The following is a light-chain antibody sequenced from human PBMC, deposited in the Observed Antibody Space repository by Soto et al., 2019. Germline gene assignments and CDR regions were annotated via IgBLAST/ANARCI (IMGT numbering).Light chain of an antibody. CDR3: QVWDSSTGV. J-gene: IGLJ1*01. CDR2: RDT. V-gene: IGLV3-9*01. Sequence: SYELTQPLSVSVALGQTARVTCGGSNIGSKTVHWYQQKPGQAPVLVIYRDTNRPSGIPERFSGSNSGNTATLTISRAQAGDEADYYCQVWDSSTGVFGTGTKLTVL. CDR1: NIGSKT.